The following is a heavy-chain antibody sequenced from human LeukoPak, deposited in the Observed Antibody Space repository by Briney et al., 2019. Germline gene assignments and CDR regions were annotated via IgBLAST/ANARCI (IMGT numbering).Heavy chain of an antibody. D-gene: IGHD5-18*01. CDR2: ISYDGTKK. CDR3: ARDQFGSPRSRGLPPPDY. J-gene: IGHJ4*02. CDR1: GFTFISYA. V-gene: IGHV3-30-3*01. Sequence: PGGSLRLSCAASGFTFISYAMHWVRQAPGKGLEWVAVISYDGTKKYYADSVKGRFTISRDNAKNTLYLQMNSLRAEDTAVYYCARDQFGSPRSRGLPPPDYWGQGTLVTVSS.